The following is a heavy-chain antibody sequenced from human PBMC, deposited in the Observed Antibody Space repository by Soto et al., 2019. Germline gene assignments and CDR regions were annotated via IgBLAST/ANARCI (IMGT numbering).Heavy chain of an antibody. Sequence: ASVKVSCKASGYTFTSYAMHWVRQAPGQRLEWMGWINAGNGNTKYSQKFQGRVTITRDTSASTAYMELSRLRSEDTAVYYCARDGYDFWSGYYTGGYYYYYMDVWGKGTTVTVSS. CDR1: GYTFTSYA. V-gene: IGHV1-3*01. J-gene: IGHJ6*03. CDR2: INAGNGNT. CDR3: ARDGYDFWSGYYTGGYYYYYMDV. D-gene: IGHD3-3*01.